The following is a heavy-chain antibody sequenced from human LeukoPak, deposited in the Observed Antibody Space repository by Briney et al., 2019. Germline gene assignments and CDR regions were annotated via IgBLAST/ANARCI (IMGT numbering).Heavy chain of an antibody. J-gene: IGHJ4*02. Sequence: ASVKVSCKASGGTFSSYAISWVRQAPGQGLEWMGWINTNTGNPTYAQGFTGRFVFSLDTSVSTAYLQISSLKAEDTAVYYCARHKLDSSSWYSPFYYFDYWGQGTLVTVSS. V-gene: IGHV7-4-1*02. CDR2: INTNTGNP. D-gene: IGHD6-13*01. CDR1: GGTFSSYA. CDR3: ARHKLDSSSWYSPFYYFDY.